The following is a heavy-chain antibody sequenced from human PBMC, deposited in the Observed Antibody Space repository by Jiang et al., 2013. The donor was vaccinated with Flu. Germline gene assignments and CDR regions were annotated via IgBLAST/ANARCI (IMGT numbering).Heavy chain of an antibody. CDR1: GFTFTSYW. CDR2: INEDGSEI. CDR3: ARVCSSSRCHSPDV. Sequence: QLVESGGGLVQPGGSLRLSCAASGFTFTSYWMTWVRQAPGKGLEWVANINEDGSEINYVDSVKGRFTISRDNAKNSLYLQMNSLRAEDTAVYYCARVCSSSRCHSPDVWGQGTTVTVPS. D-gene: IGHD2-2*01. V-gene: IGHV3-7*03. J-gene: IGHJ6*02.